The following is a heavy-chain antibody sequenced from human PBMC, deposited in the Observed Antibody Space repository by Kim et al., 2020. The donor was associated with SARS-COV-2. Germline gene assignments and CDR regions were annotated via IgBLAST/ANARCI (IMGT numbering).Heavy chain of an antibody. Sequence: NPSLKSRVTISVDTSKNQFSLKLSSVTAADTAVYYCARLYSTSWYEAFDIWGQGTMVTVSS. J-gene: IGHJ3*02. D-gene: IGHD6-13*01. V-gene: IGHV4-59*08. CDR3: ARLYSTSWYEAFDI.